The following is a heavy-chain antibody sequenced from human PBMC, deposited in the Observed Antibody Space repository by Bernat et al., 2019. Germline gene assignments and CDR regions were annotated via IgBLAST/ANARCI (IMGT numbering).Heavy chain of an antibody. V-gene: IGHV4-39*01. Sequence: QLQLQESGPGLVKPSETLSLTCTVSGGSISSSSYYWGWIRQPPGKGLEWIGSIYYSGSTYYNPSLKSRVTISVDTSKNQFSLKVSAVTAADTAVYYCAGQSGIAVLCDYWGQGTLVTVSS. CDR1: GGSISSSSYY. CDR2: IYYSGST. D-gene: IGHD6-19*01. J-gene: IGHJ4*02. CDR3: AGQSGIAVLCDY.